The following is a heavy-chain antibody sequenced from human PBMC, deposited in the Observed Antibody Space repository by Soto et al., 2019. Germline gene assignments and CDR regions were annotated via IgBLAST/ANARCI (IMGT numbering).Heavy chain of an antibody. CDR3: ARGKGAAVTFDY. D-gene: IGHD6-13*01. CDR1: GFTFSSYA. CDR2: ISYDGSNK. V-gene: IGHV3-30-3*01. Sequence: GGSLRLSCAASGFTFSSYAMHWVRQAPGKGLEWVAVISYDGSNKYYADPVKGRFTISRDNSKNTLYLQMNSLRAEDTAVYYCARGKGAAVTFDYWGQGTLVTVSS. J-gene: IGHJ4*02.